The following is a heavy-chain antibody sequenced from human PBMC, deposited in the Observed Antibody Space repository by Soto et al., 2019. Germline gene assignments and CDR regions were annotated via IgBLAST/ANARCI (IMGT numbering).Heavy chain of an antibody. CDR2: IRSKAYGGTT. CDR1: GFTFGDYA. Sequence: GGSLRLSCTASGFTFGDYAMSWVRQAPGKGLEWVGFIRSKAYGGTTEYAASVKGRFTISRDDSKSIAYLQMNSLKTEDTAVYYCTRGGDTAMVDYWGQGTLVTVSS. CDR3: TRGGDTAMVDY. V-gene: IGHV3-49*04. J-gene: IGHJ4*02. D-gene: IGHD5-18*01.